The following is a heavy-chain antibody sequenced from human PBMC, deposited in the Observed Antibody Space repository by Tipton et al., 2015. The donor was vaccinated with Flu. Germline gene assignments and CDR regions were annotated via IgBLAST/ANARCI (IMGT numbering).Heavy chain of an antibody. D-gene: IGHD6-19*01. CDR3: ARYKSSGSVGPFDY. V-gene: IGHV4-59*01. J-gene: IGHJ4*02. CDR1: GGSINSYY. Sequence: GLVKPSETLSLTCTVSGGSINSYYWSWIRQSPGKGLEWIAYIYYGGSTNYNPSLKSRVTISVDTSQNHFSLMLSSVTAADTAVYYCARYKSSGSVGPFDYWGQGTLVTVSS. CDR2: IYYGGST.